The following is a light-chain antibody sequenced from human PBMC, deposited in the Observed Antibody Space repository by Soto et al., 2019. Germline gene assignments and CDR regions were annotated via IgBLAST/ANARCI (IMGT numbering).Light chain of an antibody. CDR1: GSISTY. CDR2: DAS. Sequence: EVVLTQSPATLSLSPGERATLSCRASGSISTYLGWYQQKPGQAPRPLIYDASNRASGIPARFSGSGSGTDFTLTISSLEPEDSAVYFCQQRSSGVTFGQGTRLEIK. CDR3: QQRSSGVT. J-gene: IGKJ5*01. V-gene: IGKV3-11*01.